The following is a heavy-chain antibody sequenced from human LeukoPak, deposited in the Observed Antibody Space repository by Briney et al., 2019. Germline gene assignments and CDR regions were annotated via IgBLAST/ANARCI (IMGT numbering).Heavy chain of an antibody. D-gene: IGHD2-21*02. J-gene: IGHJ3*01. CDR2: IFPDDSDT. CDR1: GYNFPRHW. Sequence: GESLKISCASSGYNFPRHWIGWVRQMPGKGLEYVGVIFPDDSDTRYSPSSEGHVTISADTSINTAYLQWRSLQASDTAMYFCASRVGVAGTFDAFDLWGQGTMVTVSS. CDR3: ASRVGVAGTFDAFDL. V-gene: IGHV5-51*01.